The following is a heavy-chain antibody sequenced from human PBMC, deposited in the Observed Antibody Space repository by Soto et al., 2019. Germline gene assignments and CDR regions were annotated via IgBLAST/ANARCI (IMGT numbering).Heavy chain of an antibody. J-gene: IGHJ5*02. CDR3: ARDYADYDFWSGYYPTNNWFDP. D-gene: IGHD3-3*01. CDR2: IYYSGST. V-gene: IGHV4-59*01. CDR1: GGSISSYY. Sequence: SETLSLTCTVSGGSISSYYWSWIRQPPGKGLEWIGYIYYSGSTNYNPSLKSRVTISVDTSRNQFSLKLSSVTAADTAVYYCARDYADYDFWSGYYPTNNWFDPWGQGTLVTVSS.